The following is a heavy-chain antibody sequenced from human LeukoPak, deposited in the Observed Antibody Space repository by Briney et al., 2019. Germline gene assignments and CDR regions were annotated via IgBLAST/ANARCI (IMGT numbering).Heavy chain of an antibody. D-gene: IGHD3-22*01. CDR3: ARGGGYYYDSSGYYVDY. CDR2: ISSSSSYI. CDR1: GFTFSSYS. V-gene: IGHV3-21*01. Sequence: GGSLRLSCAASGFTFSSYSMNWVRQAPGKGLEWVSSISSSSSYIYYADSVKGRFTISRDNAKNSLYLQINSLRAEETAVYYCARGGGYYYDSSGYYVDYWGQGTLVTVSS. J-gene: IGHJ4*02.